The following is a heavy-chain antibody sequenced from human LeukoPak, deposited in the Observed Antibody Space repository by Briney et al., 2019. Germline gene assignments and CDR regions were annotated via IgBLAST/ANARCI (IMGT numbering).Heavy chain of an antibody. J-gene: IGHJ4*02. CDR1: GGSFSGYY. D-gene: IGHD3-22*01. CDR3: ARGGSRDYYDRSGLLDY. V-gene: IGHV4-34*01. Sequence: SETLSLTCAVYGGSFSGYYWSWIRQPPGKGLEWIGEINHSGSTNYNPSLKSRVTISVDTSKNQFSLKLSSVTAADTAVYYCARGGSRDYYDRSGLLDYWGQGTLVTVSS. CDR2: INHSGST.